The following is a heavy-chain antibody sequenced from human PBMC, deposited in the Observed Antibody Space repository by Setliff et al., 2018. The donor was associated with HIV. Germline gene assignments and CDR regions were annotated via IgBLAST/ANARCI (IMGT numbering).Heavy chain of an antibody. Sequence: PSETLSLTCTVSGDSISSYSWNWIRQPPGRGLEWIGYVYASGETNYNPSLKSRFTMSTDTSRNQFFLNLNYATAADTAVYFCARRVLQDSNITSSNWFDSWGQGTLVTVSS. CDR3: ARRVLQDSNITSSNWFDS. D-gene: IGHD2-2*01. CDR1: GDSISSYS. J-gene: IGHJ5*01. CDR2: VYASGET. V-gene: IGHV4-4*09.